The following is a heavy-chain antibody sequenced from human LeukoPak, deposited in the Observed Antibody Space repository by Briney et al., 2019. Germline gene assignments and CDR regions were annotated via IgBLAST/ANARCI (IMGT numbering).Heavy chain of an antibody. J-gene: IGHJ3*02. V-gene: IGHV3-23*01. D-gene: IGHD2-21*02. CDR1: GFTFSSYA. Sequence: PGGSLRLSCAASGFTFSSYAMSWVRQAPGKGLEWVSAISGSGGSTYYADSVKGRFTISRDNSKNTLYLQMNSLRAEDTAVYYCAKDGLGEWPSSVVVTAKGDAFDIWGQGTMVTVSS. CDR2: ISGSGGST. CDR3: AKDGLGEWPSSVVVTAKGDAFDI.